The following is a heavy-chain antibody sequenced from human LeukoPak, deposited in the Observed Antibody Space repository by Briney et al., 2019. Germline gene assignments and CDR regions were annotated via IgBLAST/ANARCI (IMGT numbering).Heavy chain of an antibody. J-gene: IGHJ4*02. D-gene: IGHD3-22*01. V-gene: IGHV3-23*01. CDR3: AKEKYYYDSSGYLDY. CDR2: ISGSGGST. CDR1: GFTFSSYG. Sequence: GGSLRLSCAASGFTFSSYGMSWVRQAPGKGLEWVSAISGSGGSTYYADSVKGRFTISRDNSKNTLYLQMNSLRAEDTAVYYCAKEKYYYDSSGYLDYWGQGTLVTVSS.